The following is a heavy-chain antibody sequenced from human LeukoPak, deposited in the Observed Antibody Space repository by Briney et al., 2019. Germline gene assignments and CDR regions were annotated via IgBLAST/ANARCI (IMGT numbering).Heavy chain of an antibody. J-gene: IGHJ3*02. CDR3: ARRDGRAFDI. Sequence: GESLKISCKGSGYGFNIYWISWVRQMPGKGLEWMGIIYPADSDTRYSPSFQGQVTISADKSISTAYLQWSSLKASDTAMYYCARRDGRAFDIWGQGTTVTVSS. CDR2: IYPADSDT. V-gene: IGHV5-51*01. CDR1: GYGFNIYW. D-gene: IGHD2-21*02.